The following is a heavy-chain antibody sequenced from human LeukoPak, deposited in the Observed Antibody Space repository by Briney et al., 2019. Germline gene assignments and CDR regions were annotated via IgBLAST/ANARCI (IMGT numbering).Heavy chain of an antibody. Sequence: AGGSLRLSCAASGFTFSSYSVNWVRQAPGKGLEWVSSISSSSSYIYYADSVKGRFTISRDNAKNSLYLQMNSLRAEDTAVYYCARRGGGVAGTFDYWGQGTLVTVSS. J-gene: IGHJ4*02. D-gene: IGHD6-19*01. CDR2: ISSSSSYI. V-gene: IGHV3-21*01. CDR1: GFTFSSYS. CDR3: ARRGGGVAGTFDY.